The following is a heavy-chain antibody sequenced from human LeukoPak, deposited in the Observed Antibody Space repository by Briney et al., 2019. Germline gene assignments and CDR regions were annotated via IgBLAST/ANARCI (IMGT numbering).Heavy chain of an antibody. V-gene: IGHV3-7*03. CDR1: GFTFSGFW. CDR2: INSDGSEG. CDR3: ARSSYSSSSSV. J-gene: IGHJ3*01. D-gene: IGHD6-6*01. Sequence: GGSLRLSCAVFGFTFSGFWMSWSRQAPGKGLEWVASINSDGSEGYYADVVKGRFTISRDNAKNSLYLQINSLRAEDTAVYYCARSSYSSSSSVWGQGTMVTVSS.